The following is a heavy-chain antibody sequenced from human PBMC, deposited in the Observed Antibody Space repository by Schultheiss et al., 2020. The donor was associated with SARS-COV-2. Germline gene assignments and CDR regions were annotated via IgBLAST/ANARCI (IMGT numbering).Heavy chain of an antibody. V-gene: IGHV3-7*01. CDR2: IKQDGSEK. CDR1: GFTFSNSD. Sequence: GGSLRLSCAASGFTFSNSDMNWVHQAPGKGLEWVANIKQDGSEKYYVDSVKGRFTISRDNAKNSLYLQMNSLRAEDTAVYYCARGASHDSSSWFSYYYYYGMDVWGQGTTVTVSS. CDR3: ARGASHDSSSWFSYYYYYGMDV. D-gene: IGHD6-13*01. J-gene: IGHJ6*02.